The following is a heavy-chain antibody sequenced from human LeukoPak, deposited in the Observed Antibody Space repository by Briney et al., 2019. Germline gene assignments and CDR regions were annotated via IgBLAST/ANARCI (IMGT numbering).Heavy chain of an antibody. V-gene: IGHV4-30-2*01. J-gene: IGHJ3*02. CDR1: GGSISSGGYS. D-gene: IGHD3-22*01. CDR2: IYHSGST. CDR3: ARGGNYYDSGIDDAFDI. Sequence: PSETLSLTCTVSGGSISSGGYSWSWIRQPPGKGLEWIGYIYHSGSTYYNPSLKSRVTISVDRSKNQFSLKLSSVTAADTAVYYCARGGNYYDSGIDDAFDIWGQGTMVTVSS.